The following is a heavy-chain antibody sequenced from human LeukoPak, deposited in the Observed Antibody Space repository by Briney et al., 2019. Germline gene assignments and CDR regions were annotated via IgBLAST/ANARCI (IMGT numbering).Heavy chain of an antibody. CDR1: GFTFTNYG. CDR2: ISSTSSYI. D-gene: IGHD3-22*01. Sequence: GGSLRLSCAASGFTFTNYGMNWVRQAPGKGLEWVSSISSTSSYIDYADSLKGRFTISRDNAKNSLYLQMNSLRAEDTAVYYCARDSSGPAYWGQGTLVTVSS. V-gene: IGHV3-21*06. J-gene: IGHJ4*02. CDR3: ARDSSGPAY.